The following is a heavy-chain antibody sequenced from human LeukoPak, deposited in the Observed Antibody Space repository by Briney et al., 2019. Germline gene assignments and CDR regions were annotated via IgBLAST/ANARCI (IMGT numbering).Heavy chain of an antibody. CDR3: ARSDYYDSSGYYDY. Sequence: SETLSLTCTVSGGSISSYYWSWIRQPPGKGLEWIGYIYYSGSTNYNPPLKSRVTISVDTSKNQFSLKLSSVTAADTAVYYCARSDYYDSSGYYDYWGQGTLVTVSS. J-gene: IGHJ4*02. D-gene: IGHD3-22*01. V-gene: IGHV4-59*01. CDR1: GGSISSYY. CDR2: IYYSGST.